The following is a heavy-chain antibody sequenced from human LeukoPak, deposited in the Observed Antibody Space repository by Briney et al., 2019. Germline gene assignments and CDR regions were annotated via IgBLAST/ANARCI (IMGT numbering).Heavy chain of an antibody. CDR2: ISYDGSNK. CDR3: ARDFNGVLDY. J-gene: IGHJ4*02. V-gene: IGHV3-30*04. CDR1: GFTFRSYA. D-gene: IGHD2-8*01. Sequence: GGSLRLSCAASGFTFRSYAMHWVRQAPGKGLEWVALISYDGSNKYYADSVKGRFTISRDNSKNTLFLQMNSLRAEDTAVYYCARDFNGVLDYWGQGTLVTVSS.